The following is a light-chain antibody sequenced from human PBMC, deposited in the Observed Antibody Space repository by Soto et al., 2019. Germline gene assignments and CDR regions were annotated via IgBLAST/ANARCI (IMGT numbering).Light chain of an antibody. CDR1: QSLVYTDGNTY. CDR3: MQGTRWPPMYT. V-gene: IGKV2-30*01. J-gene: IGKJ2*01. CDR2: QVS. Sequence: DVVVTQSPLSLPVTLGQPASISCRSSQSLVYTDGNTYLNWFHQRPGQSPRRLIYQVSNRDSGVPDRLSGSGSGTDFTLKISRVEAEDIGVYCCMQGTRWPPMYTFGQGTKLEIK.